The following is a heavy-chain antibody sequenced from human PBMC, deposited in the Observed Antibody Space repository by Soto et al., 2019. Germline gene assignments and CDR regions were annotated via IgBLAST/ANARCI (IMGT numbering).Heavy chain of an antibody. V-gene: IGHV3-73*02. D-gene: IGHD2-2*02. CDR1: GFIFSGSA. CDR3: ARGQGAAIGDYYYHGMDV. J-gene: IGHJ6*02. Sequence: EVQLVESGGGLVQPGGSLKLSCAASGFIFSGSAIHWVRQASGKGLEWVGRIRSRANNFATSSAASMKGRFTFSRDDSKNTAYLQMNTLKPEDTAVYYCARGQGAAIGDYYYHGMDVWGQGTTVTVSS. CDR2: IRSRANNFAT.